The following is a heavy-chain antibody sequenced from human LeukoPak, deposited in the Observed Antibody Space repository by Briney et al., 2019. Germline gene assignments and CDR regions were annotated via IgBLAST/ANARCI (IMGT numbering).Heavy chain of an antibody. V-gene: IGHV1-2*02. CDR3: ARPYYYDSSGSFDY. D-gene: IGHD3-22*01. CDR2: INPNSGGT. Sequence: ASVKVSCKASGYTFTGYYMHLVRQAPGQGLEWMRCINPNSGGTNYAQKFQGRVTMTRDTSISTAYMELSRLRSDDTAVYYCARPYYYDSSGSFDYWGQGTLVTVSS. J-gene: IGHJ4*02. CDR1: GYTFTGYY.